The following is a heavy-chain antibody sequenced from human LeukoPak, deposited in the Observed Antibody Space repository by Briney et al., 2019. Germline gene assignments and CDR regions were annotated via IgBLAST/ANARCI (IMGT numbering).Heavy chain of an antibody. CDR2: ISWNGNSI. D-gene: IGHD2-2*01. Sequence: PGRSLRLSCAASGFTFDDYAMHWVRQAPGQGLEWGSGISWNGNSIDYADSVKGRFTISSDNAKNSLYLQMDSLRAEDSALYFCAKTTSGYASSFACWGQGTLVTVYS. J-gene: IGHJ4*02. CDR1: GFTFDDYA. CDR3: AKTTSGYASSFAC. V-gene: IGHV3-9*01.